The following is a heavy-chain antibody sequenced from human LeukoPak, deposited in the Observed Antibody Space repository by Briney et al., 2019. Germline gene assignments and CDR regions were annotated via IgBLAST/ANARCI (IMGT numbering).Heavy chain of an antibody. CDR2: IYYSGST. CDR1: GGSISKSY. V-gene: IGHV4-59*01. CDR3: AGDSRNAFDI. J-gene: IGHJ3*02. Sequence: PSETLSLTCTVSGGSISKSYWSWIRQPPGKGLEWIGYIYYSGSTNYNPSLKSRVTISVDTSKNQFSLKLSSVTAADTAVYYCAGDSRNAFDIWGQGTMVTVSS.